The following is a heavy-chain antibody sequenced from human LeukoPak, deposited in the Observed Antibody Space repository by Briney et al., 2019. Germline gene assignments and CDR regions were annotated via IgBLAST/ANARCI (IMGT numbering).Heavy chain of an antibody. V-gene: IGHV3-13*04. J-gene: IGHJ4*02. CDR3: IRDLFDDYSLDY. CDR1: GFTFSSYD. Sequence: GGSLRLSCAASGFTFSSYDMHWVRQATGKGLEWVSAIGTAGDTYYPGSVKGRFTISRENAKNSLYLQMNSLRAEDTAVYYCIRDLFDDYSLDYWGQGALVTVSS. D-gene: IGHD3-16*01. CDR2: IGTAGDT.